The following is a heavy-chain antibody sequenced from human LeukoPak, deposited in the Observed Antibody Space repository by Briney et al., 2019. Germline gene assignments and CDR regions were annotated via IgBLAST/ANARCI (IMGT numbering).Heavy chain of an antibody. Sequence: SQTLSLTCTVSGGSISSGDYYWSWIRQPPGKGLEWIGYIYYGGSTYYNPSLKSRVTISVDTSKNQFSLKLSSVTAADTAVYYCASSQRAGYCSSTSCPIPNDYWGQGTLVTVSS. CDR1: GGSISSGDYY. CDR3: ASSQRAGYCSSTSCPIPNDY. J-gene: IGHJ4*02. CDR2: IYYGGST. V-gene: IGHV4-30-4*08. D-gene: IGHD2-2*01.